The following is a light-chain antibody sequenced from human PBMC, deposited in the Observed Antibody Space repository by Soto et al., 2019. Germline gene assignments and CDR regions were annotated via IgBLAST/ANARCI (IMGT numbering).Light chain of an antibody. Sequence: DIQMTQSPSTLSASVGDRVTITCRASQSISSWLAWYQQKPGKAPKLLIYKASTLKSGVPSRFSGSGSGTDFTLTISSLQPEDFATYYCQQSYSTPHTFGQGTRLEIK. CDR2: KAS. CDR1: QSISSW. V-gene: IGKV1-5*03. J-gene: IGKJ5*01. CDR3: QQSYSTPHT.